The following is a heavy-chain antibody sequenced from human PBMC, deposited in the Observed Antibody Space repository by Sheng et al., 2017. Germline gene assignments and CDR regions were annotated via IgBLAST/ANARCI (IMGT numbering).Heavy chain of an antibody. Sequence: QVQLQESGPGLVKPSATLSLTCTVSGYPISSGYYWGWIRQPPGKGLEWIGSIYHSGSIYSNPSLKSRVTISVDTSKNQFSLNLTSVTAADTAVYYCARDRSSGTFYDAFDIWGQGTSGHRLF. V-gene: IGHV4-38-2*02. CDR2: IYHSGSI. CDR1: GYPISSGYY. J-gene: IGHJ3*02. CDR3: ARDRSSGTFYDAFDI. D-gene: IGHD1-26*01.